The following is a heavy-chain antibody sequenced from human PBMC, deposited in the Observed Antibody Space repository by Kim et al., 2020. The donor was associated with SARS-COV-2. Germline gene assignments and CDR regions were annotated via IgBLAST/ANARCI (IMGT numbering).Heavy chain of an antibody. Sequence: SFQGQVTISADKSISTAYLQWSSLKASDTAMYYCARHCDYYGKTNHVDYWGQGTLVTVSS. D-gene: IGHD3-10*01. J-gene: IGHJ4*02. V-gene: IGHV5-51*01. CDR3: ARHCDYYGKTNHVDY.